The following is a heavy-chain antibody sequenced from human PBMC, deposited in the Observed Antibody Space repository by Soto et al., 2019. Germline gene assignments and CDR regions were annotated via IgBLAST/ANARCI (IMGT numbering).Heavy chain of an antibody. D-gene: IGHD3-22*01. V-gene: IGHV3-53*01. CDR1: GFTVSSNY. Sequence: GGSLRLSCAASGFTVSSNYMSWVRQAPGKGLKWVSVIYSGGSTYYADSVKGRFNISRDNSKNTLYIQMNSLRAEDTAVYYCARDRVESGYPEYFQHWGQGTLVTVSS. CDR2: IYSGGST. J-gene: IGHJ1*01. CDR3: ARDRVESGYPEYFQH.